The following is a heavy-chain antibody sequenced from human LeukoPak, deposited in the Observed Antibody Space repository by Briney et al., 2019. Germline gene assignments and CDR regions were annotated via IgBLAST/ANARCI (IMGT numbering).Heavy chain of an antibody. CDR1: GFTVSSNY. Sequence: GGTLRLSCAASGFTVSSNYMSWVRQAPGKGLEWVSVIYSGGSTYYADSVKGRFTISRDNAKNSLYLQMNSLRAEDTAVYYCAELGITMIGGVWGKGTTVTISS. CDR3: AELGITMIGGV. D-gene: IGHD3-10*02. J-gene: IGHJ6*04. CDR2: IYSGGST. V-gene: IGHV3-66*01.